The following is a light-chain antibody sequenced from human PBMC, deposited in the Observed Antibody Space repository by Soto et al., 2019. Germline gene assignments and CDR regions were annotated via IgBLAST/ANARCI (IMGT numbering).Light chain of an antibody. J-gene: IGLJ3*02. Sequence: QSVLTQPPSVSGAPGQRVTISCTGSSSNIGAGYDVHWYQQLPGTAPKLLISSNNNRPSGVPDRFSVSKSGTSASLTVSGLQTEDEADYYCGSHAGNSNLVFGGGTKVTVL. V-gene: IGLV1-40*01. CDR1: SSNIGAGYD. CDR3: GSHAGNSNLV. CDR2: SNN.